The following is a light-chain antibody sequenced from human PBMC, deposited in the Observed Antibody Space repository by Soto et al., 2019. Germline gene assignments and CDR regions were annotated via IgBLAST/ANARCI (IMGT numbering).Light chain of an antibody. CDR1: ESISRH. CDR3: QQSYSTLSIS. CDR2: AAS. Sequence: DLQMTQSPSSLSASVGDRVTITCRVSESISRHLNWYQQKPGKAPNLLIYAASTLQNGVPSRFSGSGSGTDFTLTISSLQPEDFATYYCQQSYSTLSISFGQGTRLEIK. V-gene: IGKV1-39*01. J-gene: IGKJ5*01.